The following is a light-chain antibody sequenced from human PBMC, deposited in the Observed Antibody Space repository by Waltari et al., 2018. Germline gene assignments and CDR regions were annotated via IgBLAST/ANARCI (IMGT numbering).Light chain of an antibody. CDR2: WAS. CDR1: QSVFYSSNNKNY. CDR3: QQHYDAPFT. J-gene: IGKJ2*01. Sequence: DIVMTQSPDSLPVSLGERATFNCTSSQSVFYSSNNKNYLAWYQHKPGQPPKLLISWASTRASGVPDRFTGSGSGTDFTLTINSLQAGDVAVYYCQQHYDAPFTFGQGTKLEIK. V-gene: IGKV4-1*01.